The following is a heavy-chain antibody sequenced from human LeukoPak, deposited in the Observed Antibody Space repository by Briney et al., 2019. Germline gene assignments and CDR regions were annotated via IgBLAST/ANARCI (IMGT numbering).Heavy chain of an antibody. Sequence: ASVKVSCKASGYTFTSYGISWVRQAPGQGLEWMGWINPNSGGTNYAQKFQGRVTMTRDTSITTVYMELSRLRSDETAVFYCASFEVGAWGQGTLVTVSS. CDR1: GYTFTSYG. V-gene: IGHV1-2*02. J-gene: IGHJ5*02. D-gene: IGHD3-10*01. CDR2: INPNSGGT. CDR3: ASFEVGA.